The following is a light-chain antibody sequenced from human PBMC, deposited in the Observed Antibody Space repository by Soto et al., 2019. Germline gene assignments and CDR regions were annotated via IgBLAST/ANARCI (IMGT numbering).Light chain of an antibody. Sequence: QSALTQPPSASGSPGQSVTISCTGTSSDVGGYNYVSWYQQHPGKAPKLMIYEVSKRPSGVPDRFSGSKSGNTASLTASGRLADDETDDYYSSYSGSNNFYVFGTGTKLTVL. J-gene: IGLJ1*01. V-gene: IGLV2-8*01. CDR1: SSDVGGYNY. CDR3: SSYSGSNNFYV. CDR2: EVS.